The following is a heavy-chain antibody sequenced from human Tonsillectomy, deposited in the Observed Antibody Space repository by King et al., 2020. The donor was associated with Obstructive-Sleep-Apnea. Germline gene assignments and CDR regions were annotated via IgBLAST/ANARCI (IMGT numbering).Heavy chain of an antibody. CDR2: MNPNSGNT. J-gene: IGHJ4*02. CDR1: GYTFTSYD. D-gene: IGHD6-13*01. V-gene: IGHV1-8*01. CDR3: ARGGWSAAGKGIDY. Sequence: VQLVESGAEVKKPGASVKVSCKAYGYTFTSYDINWVRQATGQGLEWMGWMNPNSGNTGYAQKFQGRVTMTRNTSISTAYMELSSLRSEDTAVYYCARGGWSAAGKGIDYWGQGTLVTVSS.